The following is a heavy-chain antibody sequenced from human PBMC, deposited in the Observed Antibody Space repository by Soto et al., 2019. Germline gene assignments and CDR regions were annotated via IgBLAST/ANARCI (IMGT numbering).Heavy chain of an antibody. J-gene: IGHJ5*02. CDR1: GGSISTGGHN. CDR3: ARLLDPYKWFDP. Sequence: KASETLSLTCTVSGGSISTGGHNWAWVRQPPGKRLQWIGSIFSGGTTYYNPSLKSRLTMSVDTSKNQFSLHLTSVTAADTAVYYCARLLDPYKWFDPWGQGTPVTVSS. V-gene: IGHV4-39*01. CDR2: IFSGGTT.